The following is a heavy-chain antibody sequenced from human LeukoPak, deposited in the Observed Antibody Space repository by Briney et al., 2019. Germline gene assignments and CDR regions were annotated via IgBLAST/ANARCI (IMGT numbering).Heavy chain of an antibody. CDR2: IYYSGST. CDR3: AKTYYYDSSGQFNWFDP. V-gene: IGHV4-38-2*02. CDR1: GYSISTGYY. J-gene: IGHJ5*02. Sequence: SETLSLTCTVSGYSISTGYYWDWIRQPPGKGLEWIGNIYYSGSTNYNPSLKSRVTISVDTSKNQFSLKLSSVTAADTAVYYCAKTYYYDSSGQFNWFDPWGQGTLVTVSS. D-gene: IGHD3-22*01.